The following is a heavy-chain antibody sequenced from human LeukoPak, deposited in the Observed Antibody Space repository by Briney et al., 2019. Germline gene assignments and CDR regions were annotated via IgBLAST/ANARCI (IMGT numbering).Heavy chain of an antibody. CDR3: ARVQKFGGSYGY. CDR1: GYTFTGYY. V-gene: IGHV1-18*04. CDR2: ISAYNGNT. Sequence: VASVKVSCKASGYTFTGYYMHWVRQAPGQGLEWMGWISAYNGNTNYAQKLQGRVTMTTDTSTSTAYMELRSLRSDDTAVYYCARVQKFGGSYGYWGQGTLVTVSS. D-gene: IGHD1-26*01. J-gene: IGHJ4*02.